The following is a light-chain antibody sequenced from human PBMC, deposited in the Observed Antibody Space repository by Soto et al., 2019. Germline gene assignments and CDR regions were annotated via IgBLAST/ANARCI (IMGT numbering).Light chain of an antibody. CDR2: GNS. V-gene: IGLV1-40*01. Sequence: QSVLTQPPSVSGAPGQRVTISCTGSSSNIGAGYDVHWYQQLPGTAPKLLIYGNSNRPSGVPDRFSGSKSGTSDSLAITGLQAEDEAYYYCQSYDSSLSGYVFGTGTKLTVL. CDR1: SSNIGAGYD. J-gene: IGLJ1*01. CDR3: QSYDSSLSGYV.